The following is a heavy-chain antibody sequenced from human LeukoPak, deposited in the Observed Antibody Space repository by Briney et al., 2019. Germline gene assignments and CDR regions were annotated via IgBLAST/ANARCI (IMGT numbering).Heavy chain of an antibody. V-gene: IGHV1-2*02. CDR3: ARGPYGSGYYYMDV. D-gene: IGHD3-10*01. CDR2: INPNSGGT. Sequence: ASVKVSCKASGNTFTGYYMHWVRQAPGQGLEWMGWINPNSGGTNYAQKFQGRVTMTRDTSISTAYMELSRLRSDDTAVYYCARGPYGSGYYYMDVWGKGTTVTVSS. CDR1: GNTFTGYY. J-gene: IGHJ6*03.